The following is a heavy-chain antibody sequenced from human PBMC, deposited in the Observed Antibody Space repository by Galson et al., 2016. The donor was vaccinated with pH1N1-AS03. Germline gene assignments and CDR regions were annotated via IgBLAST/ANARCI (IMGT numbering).Heavy chain of an antibody. J-gene: IGHJ6*02. D-gene: IGHD2-2*01. CDR1: GYIFTGFY. CDR3: ARDPRGPCTSATSPTTYYFGMDV. CDR2: INTDSGVT. V-gene: IGHV1-2*04. Sequence: SVKVSCKASGYIFTGFYVHWVRQAPGQGLEWMGWINTDSGVTNYAQKFEAWVTMTRDTSVSTAYMEVYGLKSDDTAVYYCARDPRGPCTSATSPTTYYFGMDVWGQGTTVIVSS.